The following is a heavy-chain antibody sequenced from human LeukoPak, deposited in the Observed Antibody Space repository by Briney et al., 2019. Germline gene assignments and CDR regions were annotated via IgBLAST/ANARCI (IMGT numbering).Heavy chain of an antibody. D-gene: IGHD6-6*01. CDR3: ARVIVGSSSSDIDY. J-gene: IGHJ4*02. CDR2: INPNSGGT. V-gene: IGHV1-2*02. Sequence: ASVTVSCKASGYTFTGYYMHWVRQAPGQGREWMGWINPNSGGTNYAQKFQGRVTMTRDTSISTAYMELSRLRSDDTAVYYCARVIVGSSSSDIDYWGQRTLVTVSS. CDR1: GYTFTGYY.